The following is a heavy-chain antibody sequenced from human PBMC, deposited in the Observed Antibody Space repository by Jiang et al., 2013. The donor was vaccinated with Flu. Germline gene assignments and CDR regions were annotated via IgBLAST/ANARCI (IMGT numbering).Heavy chain of an antibody. CDR2: IDPSDSYT. Sequence: GAEVKKPGESLRISCKGSGYSFTSYWISWVRQMPGKGLEWMGRIDPSDSYTNYSPSFQGHVTISADKSISTAYLQWSSLKASDTAMYYCARTPSPSLLWFGELHNWFDPWGQGTLVTVSS. J-gene: IGHJ5*02. CDR1: GYSFTSYW. V-gene: IGHV5-10-1*01. CDR3: ARTPSPSLLWFGELHNWFDP. D-gene: IGHD3-10*01.